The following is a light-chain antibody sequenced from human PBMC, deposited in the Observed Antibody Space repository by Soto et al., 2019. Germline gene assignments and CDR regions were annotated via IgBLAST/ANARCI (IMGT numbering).Light chain of an antibody. CDR2: DAS. V-gene: IGKV1-5*01. CDR1: QTINKW. CDR3: QQYNTYWT. J-gene: IGKJ1*01. Sequence: DIPVTQSPSTVSASVGDTVTITCRASQTINKWLAWYQQKPGKAPKVLIYDASSLQSGVPSRFSGSGSGTEFTLTISTLQPDDSATYYCQQYNTYWTFGQGTKVEIK.